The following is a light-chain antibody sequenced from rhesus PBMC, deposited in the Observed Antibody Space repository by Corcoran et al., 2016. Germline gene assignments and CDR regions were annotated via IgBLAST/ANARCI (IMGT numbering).Light chain of an antibody. J-gene: IGKJ4*01. CDR2: AAT. Sequence: DIQMTQSPSSLPASVGDTVTITCRASQGTSSYLNWLQQKPGKAPKLLIYAATTLQSGVPSRFSGSGSGTAFTLTISILQPEDFAAYYCQHYKSYPLTFGGGTKVEI. V-gene: IGKV1-28*03. CDR1: QGTSSY. CDR3: QHYKSYPLT.